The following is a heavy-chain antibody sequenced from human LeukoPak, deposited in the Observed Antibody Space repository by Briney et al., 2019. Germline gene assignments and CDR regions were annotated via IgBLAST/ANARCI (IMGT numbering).Heavy chain of an antibody. J-gene: IGHJ4*02. CDR3: ARAGRTDGYKSYFDY. CDR2: IYYGGST. Sequence: SETLSLTCTVSGGSISIYYWNWIRQPPGEGLEWSGYIYYGGSTNYNPPLKSRVTISVDTSKNQFSLTRSSVTAADTAVYYCARAGRTDGYKSYFDYWGQGTLVTVSS. V-gene: IGHV4-59*01. CDR1: GGSISIYY. D-gene: IGHD5-24*01.